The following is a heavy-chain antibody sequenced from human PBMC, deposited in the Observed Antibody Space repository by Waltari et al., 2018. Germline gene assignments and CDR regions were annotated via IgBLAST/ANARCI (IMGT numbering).Heavy chain of an antibody. CDR1: GGSIRSVAYY. CDR3: ARQDYYYVKGYFDL. J-gene: IGHJ2*01. CDR2: IFYSGAT. Sequence: QLQLQESGPGLVKPSETVSLTCTVSGGSIRSVAYYWGWVRQPPGKGLAFIAIIFYSGATYYNPSLESRVTISVDTSKNQFSLELTSVTDADTAVYYCARQDYYYVKGYFDLWGRGTLVTVSS. D-gene: IGHD3-22*01. V-gene: IGHV4-39*01.